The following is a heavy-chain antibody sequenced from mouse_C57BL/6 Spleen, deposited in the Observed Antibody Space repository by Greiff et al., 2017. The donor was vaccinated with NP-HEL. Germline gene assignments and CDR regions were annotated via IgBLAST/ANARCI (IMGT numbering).Heavy chain of an antibody. J-gene: IGHJ1*03. CDR1: GYTFTSYW. CDR2: IHPNSGST. D-gene: IGHD1-1*01. Sequence: QVQLQQPGAELVKPGASVKLSCKASGYTFTSYWMHWVKQRPGQGLEWIGMIHPNSGSTNYNEKFKSKATLTVDKSSSTAYMQLSSLTSEDSAVYYCARPLYCGSSYPFVWGTGTTVTVSS. V-gene: IGHV1-64*01. CDR3: ARPLYCGSSYPFV.